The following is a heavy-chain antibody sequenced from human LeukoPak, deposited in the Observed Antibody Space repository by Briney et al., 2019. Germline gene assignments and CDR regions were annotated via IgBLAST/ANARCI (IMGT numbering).Heavy chain of an antibody. CDR3: ARLSSSWYGFDY. D-gene: IGHD6-13*01. V-gene: IGHV4-39*01. CDR1: GGSISSYY. CDR2: IYYSGST. Sequence: SETLSLTCTVSGGSISSYYWGWIRQPPGKGLEWIGSIYYSGSTYYNPSLKSRVTISVDTSKNQFSLKLSSVTAADTAVYYCARLSSSWYGFDYWGQGTLVTVSS. J-gene: IGHJ4*02.